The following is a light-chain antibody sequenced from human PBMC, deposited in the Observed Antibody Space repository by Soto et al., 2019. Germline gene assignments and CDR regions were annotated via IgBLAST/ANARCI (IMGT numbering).Light chain of an antibody. V-gene: IGKV3-20*01. CDR3: QRYDISPFP. CDR1: QSVSSTY. Sequence: EIVLTQSPGTLSLSPGERATLSCRASQSVSSTYLAWYQQIPGQAPRLLIYGASSRATGIPDRFSSSGSGTDFPLTMSRLEPEDFAVYFCQRYDISPFPFGQGTKLEIK. J-gene: IGKJ2*01. CDR2: GAS.